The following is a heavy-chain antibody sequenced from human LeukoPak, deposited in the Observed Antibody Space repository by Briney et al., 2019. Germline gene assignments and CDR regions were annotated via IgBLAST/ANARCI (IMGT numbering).Heavy chain of an antibody. CDR1: GYTFTSYA. D-gene: IGHD1-14*01. Sequence: ASVKASCKASGYTFTSYAMHWVRQAPGQRLEWMGWINAGNGNTKYSQKFQGRVTITGDTSASTAYMELSSLRSEDTAVYYCARDNPGSYYFDYWGQGTLVTVSS. CDR2: INAGNGNT. J-gene: IGHJ4*02. V-gene: IGHV1-3*01. CDR3: ARDNPGSYYFDY.